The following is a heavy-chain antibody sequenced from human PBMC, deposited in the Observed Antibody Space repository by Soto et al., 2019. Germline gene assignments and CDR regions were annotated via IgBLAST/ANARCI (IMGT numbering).Heavy chain of an antibody. Sequence: PSQTLSLTCAISGDSVSSNSAAWNWIRQSPSRGLEWLGRTYYRSKWYNDYAVSVKSRITINPDTSKNQFSLQLNSVTPEDTAVYYCAREPYVDSTNYYYYYGVDVWGQGTTVTVSS. V-gene: IGHV6-1*01. CDR3: AREPYVDSTNYYYYYGVDV. CDR1: GDSVSSNSAA. CDR2: TYYRSKWYN. J-gene: IGHJ6*02. D-gene: IGHD2-8*01.